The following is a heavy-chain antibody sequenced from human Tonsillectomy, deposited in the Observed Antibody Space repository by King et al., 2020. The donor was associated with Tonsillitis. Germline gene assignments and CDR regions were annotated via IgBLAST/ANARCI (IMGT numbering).Heavy chain of an antibody. CDR2: IDPSDSYT. CDR1: GYSFTNYW. J-gene: IGHJ6*04. CDR3: ARQTQTSHLGDV. D-gene: IGHD2-2*01. V-gene: IGHV5-10-1*03. Sequence: QLVQSGAEVKKPGESLRISCKGSGYSFTNYWISWVRQMPGKGLEWMGRIDPSDSYTNYGPSFQGHVTISADKSISTAYLQWSSLKASDTAMYYCARQTQTSHLGDVWGKGTTVTVSS.